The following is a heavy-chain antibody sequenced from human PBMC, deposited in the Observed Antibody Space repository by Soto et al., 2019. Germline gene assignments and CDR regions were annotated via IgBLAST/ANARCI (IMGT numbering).Heavy chain of an antibody. CDR1: GFIFSNYD. Sequence: QVQLVESGGGVVQPGTSLRLSCAASGFIFSNYDMHWVRQAPGKGLEWGAVISYDGSYKYYADSVRGRFTVSRDNSKNTLSLQLNSLRAEDTAVYYCVKDSGQLPQYFDYWGQGTLVTVSS. V-gene: IGHV3-30*18. J-gene: IGHJ4*02. D-gene: IGHD2-2*01. CDR3: VKDSGQLPQYFDY. CDR2: ISYDGSYK.